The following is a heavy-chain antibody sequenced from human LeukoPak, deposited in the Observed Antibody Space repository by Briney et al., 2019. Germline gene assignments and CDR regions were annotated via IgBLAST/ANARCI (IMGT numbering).Heavy chain of an antibody. CDR1: GGTFSSYA. CDR3: ARHLYYDSSGYPNAIDY. V-gene: IGHV1-69*04. J-gene: IGHJ4*02. Sequence: SVKVSCKASGGTFSSYAISWVRQAPGQGLEWMGRIIPILGIANYAQKFQGRVTITADKSTSTAYMELSSLRSEDTAVYYCARHLYYDSSGYPNAIDYWGQRTLVTVSS. CDR2: IIPILGIA. D-gene: IGHD3-22*01.